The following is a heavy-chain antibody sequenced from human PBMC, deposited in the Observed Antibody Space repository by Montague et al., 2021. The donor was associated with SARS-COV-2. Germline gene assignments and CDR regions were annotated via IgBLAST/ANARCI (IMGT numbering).Heavy chain of an antibody. J-gene: IGHJ4*02. CDR2: INHSGTT. Sequence: SETLSPTCAVYGGSFSGYYWTWIRQSPGKGLEWIAEINHSGTTNYNFNPSLRSRVNISVDTSKSQFSLKLSSVTAADTGVYYCARWDPQTLTLIGLRGKSASDYWGQGTLVTVSS. CDR1: GGSFSGYY. V-gene: IGHV4-34*01. D-gene: IGHD4-23*01. CDR3: ARWDPQTLTLIGLRGKSASDY.